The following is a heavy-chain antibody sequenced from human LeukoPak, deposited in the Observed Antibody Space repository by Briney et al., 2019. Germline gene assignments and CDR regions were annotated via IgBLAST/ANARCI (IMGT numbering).Heavy chain of an antibody. V-gene: IGHV3-20*04. J-gene: IGHJ4*02. CDR3: ARSSSNGYSYGYHSC. CDR1: GFTFSSYG. Sequence: GGSLRLSCAASGFTFSSYGMSWVRQAPGKGLEWVSGINWNGGSTGYADSVKGRFTISRDDAKNSLYLQMNSLRAEDTALYYCARSSSNGYSYGYHSCWGQGTLVTVSS. D-gene: IGHD5-18*01. CDR2: INWNGGST.